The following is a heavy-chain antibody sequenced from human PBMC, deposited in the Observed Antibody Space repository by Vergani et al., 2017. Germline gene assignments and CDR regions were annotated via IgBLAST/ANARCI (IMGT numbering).Heavy chain of an antibody. Sequence: QVQLQESGPGLVKPSQTLSLTCTVSGGSISSYYWSWIRQPPGKGLEWIGYIYYSGSTNYNPSLKSRVTISVDTSKNQFSLKLSSVTAADTAVYYCAKTKVTTRCFDYWGQGTLVTVTS. J-gene: IGHJ4*02. V-gene: IGHV4-59*08. CDR3: AKTKVTTRCFDY. CDR1: GGSISSYY. CDR2: IYYSGST. D-gene: IGHD4-17*01.